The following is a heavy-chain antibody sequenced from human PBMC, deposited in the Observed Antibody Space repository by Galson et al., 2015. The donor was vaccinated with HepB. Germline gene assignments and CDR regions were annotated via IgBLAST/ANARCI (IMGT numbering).Heavy chain of an antibody. CDR2: IIPILGIA. CDR1: GGTFSSYT. J-gene: IGHJ6*02. V-gene: IGHV1-69*04. Sequence: SVKVSCKASGGTFSSYTISWVRQAPGQGLEWMGRIIPILGIANYAQKFQGRVTITADKSTSTAYMELSSLRSEDTAVYYCARDRIAAAGTTNDYYYYYGMDVWGQGTTVTVSS. D-gene: IGHD6-13*01. CDR3: ARDRIAAAGTTNDYYYYYGMDV.